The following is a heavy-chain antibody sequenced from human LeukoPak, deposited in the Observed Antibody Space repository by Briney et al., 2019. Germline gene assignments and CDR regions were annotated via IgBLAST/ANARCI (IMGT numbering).Heavy chain of an antibody. D-gene: IGHD6-19*01. V-gene: IGHV6-1*01. J-gene: IGHJ5*01. Sequence: SQTLSLTCAISGDSVSSKNGAWNWIRQSPSRGLEWLGRTYYRSKWYDEYADCVKGLVTISPDTSKNQFSLHVYSVTPEDTAVYYCARDLGTSGWYTFDFWGQGTLVTVSS. CDR2: TYYRSKWYD. CDR1: GDSVSSKNGA. CDR3: ARDLGTSGWYTFDF.